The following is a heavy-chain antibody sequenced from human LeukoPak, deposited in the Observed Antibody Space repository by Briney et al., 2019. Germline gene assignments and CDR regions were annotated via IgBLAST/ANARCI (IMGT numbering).Heavy chain of an antibody. J-gene: IGHJ4*02. Sequence: PGRSLRLSCAASGFTFSSYGMHWVRQAPGKGLEWVAVISYDGSNKYYADSVKGRFTISRDNSKNTLYLQMNSLRAEDTAVYCCAKTNGGIDYWGQGTLVTVSS. CDR3: AKTNGGIDY. CDR1: GFTFSSYG. CDR2: ISYDGSNK. D-gene: IGHD4-23*01. V-gene: IGHV3-30*18.